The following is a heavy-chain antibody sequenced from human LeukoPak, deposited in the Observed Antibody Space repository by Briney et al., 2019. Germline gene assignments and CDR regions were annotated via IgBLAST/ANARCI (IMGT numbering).Heavy chain of an antibody. J-gene: IGHJ4*02. Sequence: SETLSLTCTVPDGSISNSFWNWVRQPPGKGLEWIAYIHTSGSTNYNPAFKSRVTLSVDTSKSQFSLRLNSVTASDTAVYYCAKSYDGKIVQFDNWGQGTLVTVSS. CDR1: DGSISNSF. CDR3: AKSYDGKIVQFDN. D-gene: IGHD4-23*01. CDR2: IHTSGST. V-gene: IGHV4-4*09.